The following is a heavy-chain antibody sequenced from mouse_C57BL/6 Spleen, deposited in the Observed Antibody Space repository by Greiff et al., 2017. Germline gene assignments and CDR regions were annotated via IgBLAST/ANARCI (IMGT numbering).Heavy chain of an antibody. D-gene: IGHD1-1*01. CDR3: AVDYGSSYSYYFDY. Sequence: VQLQQSGPELVKPGASVKISCKASGYTFTDYYMNWVKQSHGKSLEWIGDINPNNGGTSYNQKFKGKATLTVDKSSSTAYMELRSLTSEDSAVYYCAVDYGSSYSYYFDYWGKGTTLTVSS. J-gene: IGHJ2*01. CDR2: INPNNGGT. CDR1: GYTFTDYY. V-gene: IGHV1-26*01.